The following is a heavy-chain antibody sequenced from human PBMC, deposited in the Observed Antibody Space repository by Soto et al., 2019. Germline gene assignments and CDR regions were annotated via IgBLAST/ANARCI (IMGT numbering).Heavy chain of an antibody. D-gene: IGHD2-15*01. CDR2: IYYSGST. CDR3: ARQRNCSGGSCYGWFDP. V-gene: IGHV4-39*01. J-gene: IGHJ5*02. Sequence: SETLSLTCTVSGGSISSSSYYWGWIRQPPGKGLEWIGSIYYSGSTYYNPSLKSRVTISVDTSKNQFSLKLSSVTAADTAVYYCARQRNCSGGSCYGWFDPWGQGTLVTVSS. CDR1: GGSISSSSYY.